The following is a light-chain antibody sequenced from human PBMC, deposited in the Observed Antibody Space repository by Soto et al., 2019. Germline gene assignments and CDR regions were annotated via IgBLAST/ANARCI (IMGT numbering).Light chain of an antibody. CDR1: QSISSY. J-gene: IGKJ1*01. CDR3: QHSYSTPPWT. V-gene: IGKV1-39*01. Sequence: DIQMTQSPSSLSASVGDRVTITCWASQSISSYLNWYQHKPGKAPKLLIYAASSLQTGVPSRFSGSRSGTDFALTISSLQPEDFATYFCQHSYSTPPWTFGQGTKVDIK. CDR2: AAS.